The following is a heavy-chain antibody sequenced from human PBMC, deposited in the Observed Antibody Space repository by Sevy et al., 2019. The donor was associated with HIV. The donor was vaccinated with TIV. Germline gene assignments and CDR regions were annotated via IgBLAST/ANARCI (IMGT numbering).Heavy chain of an antibody. Sequence: GGSLRLSCAASGFTFSNYWMSWVRQAPGKGLEWVANIKQDGSEKYYVDSVKGRFTISRDNAKNSLYLQMNSLRAEDTAVYYCARGNYYDSTGDYPDTFDIWGQGTMVTVSS. V-gene: IGHV3-7*01. J-gene: IGHJ3*02. D-gene: IGHD3-22*01. CDR1: GFTFSNYW. CDR3: ARGNYYDSTGDYPDTFDI. CDR2: IKQDGSEK.